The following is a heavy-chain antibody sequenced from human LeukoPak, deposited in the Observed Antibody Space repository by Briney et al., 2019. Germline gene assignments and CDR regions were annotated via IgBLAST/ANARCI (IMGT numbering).Heavy chain of an antibody. D-gene: IGHD6-19*01. J-gene: IGHJ3*02. CDR3: AGDFSSGEAFDI. V-gene: IGHV4-59*01. Sequence: SETLSLTFTVSGGSISSYYWSWIRQPPGKGLEWIGYIYYSGSTNYNPSLKSRVTISVDTSKNQFSLKLSSVTAADTAVYYCAGDFSSGEAFDIWGQGTMVTVSS. CDR1: GGSISSYY. CDR2: IYYSGST.